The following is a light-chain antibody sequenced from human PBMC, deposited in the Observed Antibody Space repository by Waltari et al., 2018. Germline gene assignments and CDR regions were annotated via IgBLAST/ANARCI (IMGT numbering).Light chain of an antibody. CDR1: QRLTKYY. Sequence: MLTQSPATLSLSPGETATLSCRASQRLTKYYLAWYQQKPGQAPRLLIYGASSRAAGIPESFRGSGSGTDFTLTINRLEPEDFAMYYCQQYGSSILYTFGQGTKLEIK. CDR3: QQYGSSILYT. V-gene: IGKV3-20*01. CDR2: GAS. J-gene: IGKJ2*01.